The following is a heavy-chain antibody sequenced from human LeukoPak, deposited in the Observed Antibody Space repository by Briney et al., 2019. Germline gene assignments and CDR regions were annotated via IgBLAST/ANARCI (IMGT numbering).Heavy chain of an antibody. CDR2: ISYDGSNK. Sequence: GESLRVSCAASGFAFSSYAMHWVRQAPGKGLEWVAVISYDGSNKYYADSVKGQFTISRDNSKNTLYLQMNSLRPDDTAVYYCAREMVGAIYFDYWGQGTLVTVSS. J-gene: IGHJ4*02. CDR3: AREMVGAIYFDY. CDR1: GFAFSSYA. V-gene: IGHV3-30-3*01. D-gene: IGHD1-26*01.